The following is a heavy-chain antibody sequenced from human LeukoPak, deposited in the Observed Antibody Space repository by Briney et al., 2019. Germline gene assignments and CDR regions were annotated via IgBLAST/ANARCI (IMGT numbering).Heavy chain of an antibody. CDR3: ASLAARLASFDY. D-gene: IGHD3-3*02. Sequence: SETLSLTCTVSGGSISSSSYYWGWIRQPPGKGLEWIGSIYYSGSTCYNPSLKSRVTISVDTSKNQFSLKLSSVTAADTAVYYCASLAARLASFDYWGQGTLVTVSS. J-gene: IGHJ4*02. V-gene: IGHV4-39*07. CDR1: GGSISSSSYY. CDR2: IYYSGST.